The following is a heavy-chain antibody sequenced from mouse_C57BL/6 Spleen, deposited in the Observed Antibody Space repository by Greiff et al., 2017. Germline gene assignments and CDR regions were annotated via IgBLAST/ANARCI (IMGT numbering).Heavy chain of an antibody. V-gene: IGHV1-82*01. J-gene: IGHJ1*03. CDR1: GYAFSSSW. D-gene: IGHD1-1*01. Sequence: VHLVVSGPELVKPGASVKIFCKASGYAFSSSWMHWVKQRPGKGIEWIGRLYPGAGDTTYIRKFKGKATLTAEKAASTAYRQLSSLTSVDSAVYLGARRVSRKGWYIDVWGTGTTVTVSS. CDR3: ARRVSRKGWYIDV. CDR2: LYPGAGDT.